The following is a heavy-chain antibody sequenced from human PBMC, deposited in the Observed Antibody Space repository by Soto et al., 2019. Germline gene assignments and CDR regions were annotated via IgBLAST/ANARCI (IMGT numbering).Heavy chain of an antibody. V-gene: IGHV4-4*02. CDR2: IYHSGST. D-gene: IGHD3-10*01. CDR3: ARDWAIGSGSYYRPFDP. CDR1: GGSISSSNW. J-gene: IGHJ5*02. Sequence: SETLSLTCAVSGGSISSSNWWSWVRQPPGKGLEWIGEIYHSGSTNYNPSLKSRVTISVDKSKNQFSLKLSSVTAADTAVYYCARDWAIGSGSYYRPFDPWGQGALVTVSS.